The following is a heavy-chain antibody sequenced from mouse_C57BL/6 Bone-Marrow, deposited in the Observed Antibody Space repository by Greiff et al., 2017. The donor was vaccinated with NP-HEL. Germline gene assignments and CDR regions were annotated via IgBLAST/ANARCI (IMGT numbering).Heavy chain of an antibody. CDR2: ISNGGGST. V-gene: IGHV5-12*01. CDR3: AREGYDAMDY. J-gene: IGHJ4*01. Sequence: EVKVVESGGGLVQPGGSLKLSCAASGFTFSDYYMYWVRQTPEKRLEWVAYISNGGGSTYYPDTVKGRFTISRDNAKNTLYLQMSRLKSEDTAMYYCAREGYDAMDYWGQGTSVTVSS. CDR1: GFTFSDYY.